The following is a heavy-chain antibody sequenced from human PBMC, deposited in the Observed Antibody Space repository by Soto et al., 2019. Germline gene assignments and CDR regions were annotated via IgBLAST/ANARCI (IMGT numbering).Heavy chain of an antibody. V-gene: IGHV3-30-3*01. D-gene: IGHD4-17*01. CDR1: GFTFSSYA. Sequence: GGSLRLSCAASGFTFSSYAMHWVRQAPGKGLEWVAVISYDGSNKYYADSVKGRFTISRDNSKNTLYLQMNSLRAEDTAVYYCARDAGPYGDGPGWFDPWGQGTLVTVSS. CDR2: ISYDGSNK. J-gene: IGHJ5*02. CDR3: ARDAGPYGDGPGWFDP.